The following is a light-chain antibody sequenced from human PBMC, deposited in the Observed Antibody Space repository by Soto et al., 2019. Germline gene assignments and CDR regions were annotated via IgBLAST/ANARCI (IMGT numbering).Light chain of an antibody. CDR1: NSDIGAYDY. Sequence: QSALTQPASVSGSPGQSITISCTGSNSDIGAYDYVSWYQQHPGKPPPLLIYEVTFRPSGVPNRFSGSKSGNTATLTISGLLTEDEADYYCGSYASATLIFGGGTKLTVL. CDR2: EVT. J-gene: IGLJ2*01. CDR3: GSYASATLI. V-gene: IGLV2-14*01.